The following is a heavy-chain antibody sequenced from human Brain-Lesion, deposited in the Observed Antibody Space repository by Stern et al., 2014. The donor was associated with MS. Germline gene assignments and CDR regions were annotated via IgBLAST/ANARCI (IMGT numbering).Heavy chain of an antibody. CDR1: GYIFTGYY. Sequence: VQLVQSGAEVKKPGASVKVSCKTSGYIFTGYYIHWVRQAPGQGLEWMACINPNTGGTNYAQKCQGRVTMSRDTSISTAYVELSSLTSDDTAVYYCAIDQRGITIFGVVTDYYYLGMDVWGQGTTVTVSS. V-gene: IGHV1-2*02. D-gene: IGHD3-3*01. J-gene: IGHJ6*02. CDR2: INPNTGGT. CDR3: AIDQRGITIFGVVTDYYYLGMDV.